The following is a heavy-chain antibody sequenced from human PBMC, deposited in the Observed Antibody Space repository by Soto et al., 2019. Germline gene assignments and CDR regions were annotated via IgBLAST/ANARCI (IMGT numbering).Heavy chain of an antibody. CDR3: ATFPPYGVYP. J-gene: IGHJ6*02. CDR2: IDPSDSYT. Sequence: GESLKISCKGSGYSFTSYCSSWVRQMPGKGLEWMGRIDPSDSYTNYSPSFQGHVTISADKSISTAYLQWSSLKASDTAMYYCATFPPYGVYPWGQGTTVTVSS. D-gene: IGHD4-17*01. CDR1: GYSFTSYC. V-gene: IGHV5-10-1*01.